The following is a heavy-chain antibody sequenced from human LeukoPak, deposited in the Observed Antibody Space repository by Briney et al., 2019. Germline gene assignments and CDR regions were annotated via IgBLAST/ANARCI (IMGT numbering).Heavy chain of an antibody. Sequence: ASVKVSCKTSGYTFTNYDINWVRQATGQGLEWMGWMNPKSGNTGSAQRFQGRVTMTRDTSISAAYMELISLRSEDTAVYYCARVWGAIDYWGQGTLVTVSS. CDR1: GYTFTNYD. CDR2: MNPKSGNT. V-gene: IGHV1-8*01. D-gene: IGHD1-26*01. J-gene: IGHJ4*02. CDR3: ARVWGAIDY.